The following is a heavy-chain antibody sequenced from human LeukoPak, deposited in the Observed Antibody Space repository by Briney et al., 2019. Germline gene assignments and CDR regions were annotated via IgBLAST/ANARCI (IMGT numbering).Heavy chain of an antibody. Sequence: PSETLSFTCTVSGGSISSYYWSWIRQPPGKGLEWIGYIYYSGSTNYNPSLKSRVTISVDTSKNQFSLKLSSVTAADTAVYYCARHGAIPEYWGQGSLVIVSS. CDR3: ARHGAIPEY. V-gene: IGHV4-59*01. D-gene: IGHD2-21*01. CDR1: GGSISSYY. CDR2: IYYSGST. J-gene: IGHJ4*02.